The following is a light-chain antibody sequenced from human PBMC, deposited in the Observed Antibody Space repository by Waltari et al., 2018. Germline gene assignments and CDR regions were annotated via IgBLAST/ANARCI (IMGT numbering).Light chain of an antibody. CDR2: LAS. CDR3: MQSLQAQWT. Sequence: IVMTQSPLSLPVTPVESASISCRSSQSLLHSNGNNYLDWYLQKPGQSPQLLIYLASNRTCGVPDRVSGSGSSIDIALKISRVDAEDVGVYYCMQSLQAQWTFGPGTKVEIK. V-gene: IGKV2-28*01. J-gene: IGKJ1*01. CDR1: QSLLHSNGNNY.